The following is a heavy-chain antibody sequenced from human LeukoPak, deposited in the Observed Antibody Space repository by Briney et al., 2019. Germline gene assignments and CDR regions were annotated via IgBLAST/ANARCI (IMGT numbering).Heavy chain of an antibody. CDR3: ATELEAARLH. D-gene: IGHD6-6*01. J-gene: IGHJ4*02. Sequence: SEALSLTCTVYGGSFSGYYWSWIRQPPGRGLEWIGEINHSGSINYNPSLKSRVTISVDTSKNQFSLKLSSVTAADTAVYYCATELEAARLHWGQGTLVTVSS. CDR2: INHSGSI. CDR1: GGSFSGYY. V-gene: IGHV4-34*01.